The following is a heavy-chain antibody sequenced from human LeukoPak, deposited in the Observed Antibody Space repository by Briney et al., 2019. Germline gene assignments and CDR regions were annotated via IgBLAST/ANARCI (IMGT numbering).Heavy chain of an antibody. CDR2: ISGSGGST. CDR3: AKDKLTFNMVRGVNPDY. J-gene: IGHJ4*02. CDR1: GFTFSSYA. Sequence: GRSLRLSCAASGFTFSSYAMSWVRQAPGKGLGWVSVISGSGGSTYYADSVKGRFTISRDNSKNTLYLQMNSLRAEDTAVYYCAKDKLTFNMVRGVNPDYWGQGTLVTVSS. D-gene: IGHD3-10*01. V-gene: IGHV3-23*01.